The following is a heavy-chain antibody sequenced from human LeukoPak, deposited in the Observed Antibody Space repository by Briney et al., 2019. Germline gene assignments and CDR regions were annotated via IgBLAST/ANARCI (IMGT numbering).Heavy chain of an antibody. Sequence: GGSLRLSCAASGFTFSSYSMNWVRQAPGKGLEWVSSISSSSSYIYYADSVKGRFTISRDNAKNSLYLQMNSLRAEDTAVYYCARDFSLDSSSWYDYWGQGTLVTVSS. J-gene: IGHJ4*02. D-gene: IGHD6-13*01. CDR2: ISSSSSYI. CDR1: GFTFSSYS. CDR3: ARDFSLDSSSWYDY. V-gene: IGHV3-21*01.